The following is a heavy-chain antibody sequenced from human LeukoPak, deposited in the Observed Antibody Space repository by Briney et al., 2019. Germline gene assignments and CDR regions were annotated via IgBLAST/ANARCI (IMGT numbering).Heavy chain of an antibody. Sequence: SETPSLTCTVSGGSISSGSYFWSWIRQPAGKGLEWIGRIYTSGSTNYNSSLQSRVTMSVDTSKNQFSLKLSSVPAADTAVYYCTRERRDGYKVYFDYWGQGTLVTVSS. V-gene: IGHV4-61*02. D-gene: IGHD5-24*01. J-gene: IGHJ4*02. CDR3: TRERRDGYKVYFDY. CDR1: GGSISSGSYF. CDR2: IYTSGST.